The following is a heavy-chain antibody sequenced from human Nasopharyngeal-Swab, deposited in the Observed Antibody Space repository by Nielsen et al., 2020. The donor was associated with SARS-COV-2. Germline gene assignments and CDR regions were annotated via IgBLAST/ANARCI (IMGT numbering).Heavy chain of an antibody. CDR2: IYHSGST. D-gene: IGHD5-24*01. Sequence: WIRQPPGKGLEWIGSIYHSGSTYYNPSLKSRVTISVDTSKNQFSLKLSSVTAADTAVYYCARVVWLQSHYCFDYWGQGTLVTVSS. V-gene: IGHV4-38-2*02. J-gene: IGHJ4*02. CDR3: ARVVWLQSHYCFDY.